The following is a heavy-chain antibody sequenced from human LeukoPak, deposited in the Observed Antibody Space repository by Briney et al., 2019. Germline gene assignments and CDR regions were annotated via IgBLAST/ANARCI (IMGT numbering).Heavy chain of an antibody. V-gene: IGHV4-39*01. J-gene: IGHJ5*02. CDR2: IYYSGST. Sequence: SETLSLTCTVSGGSISSSSYYWGWIRQPPGKGLEWIGSIYYSGSTYYNPSLKSRVTISVDTSKNQFSLKLSSVTAADTAVYYCARQYYDILTGWVEVNWFDPWGQGTLVTVSS. CDR3: ARQYYDILTGWVEVNWFDP. D-gene: IGHD3-9*01. CDR1: GGSISSSSYY.